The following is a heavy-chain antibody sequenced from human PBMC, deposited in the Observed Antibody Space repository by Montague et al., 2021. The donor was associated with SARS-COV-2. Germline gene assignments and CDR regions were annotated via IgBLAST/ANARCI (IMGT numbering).Heavy chain of an antibody. CDR3: ARDPRYSLSWSFDY. CDR2: ISASGAYI. D-gene: IGHD6-13*01. J-gene: IGHJ4*02. Sequence: SLRLSCAASGLNFNDYSMNWVRQAPGKGLEWVSSISASGAYIFYADSLQGRFTISRDNTGNSLFLQMNSLRVEDTAVYYCARDPRYSLSWSFDYWGQGTLVTVSS. V-gene: IGHV3-21*01. CDR1: GLNFNDYS.